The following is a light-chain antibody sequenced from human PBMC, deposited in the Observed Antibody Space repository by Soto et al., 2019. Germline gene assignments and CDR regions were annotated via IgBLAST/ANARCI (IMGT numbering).Light chain of an antibody. J-gene: IGKJ5*01. CDR3: QQYSNWTPFT. V-gene: IGKV3-15*01. CDR1: QSVSSN. CDR2: GAS. Sequence: ETVMTQSPATLSVSPGERVTLSCRASQSVSSNLAWYQQKPGQAPRLLIYGASTRATGIPARFSGSGSGTEFTLTISSLQSEDFAVYYCQQYSNWTPFTFGQGTRLEIK.